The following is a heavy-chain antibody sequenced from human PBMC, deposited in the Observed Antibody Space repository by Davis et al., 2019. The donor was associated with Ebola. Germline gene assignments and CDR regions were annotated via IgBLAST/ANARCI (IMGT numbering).Heavy chain of an antibody. Sequence: PGGSLRLSCAASGFTFSGHWMHWVRQAPGKGLVWVSQIKSDGSSATYADSVKGRFTISRDNAKNTLYLQMNSLRVEDTAVYYCAAFTMAIEGDYWGQGSLVTVSS. CDR3: AAFTMAIEGDY. V-gene: IGHV3-74*01. D-gene: IGHD3-10*01. CDR2: IKSDGSSA. CDR1: GFTFSGHW. J-gene: IGHJ4*02.